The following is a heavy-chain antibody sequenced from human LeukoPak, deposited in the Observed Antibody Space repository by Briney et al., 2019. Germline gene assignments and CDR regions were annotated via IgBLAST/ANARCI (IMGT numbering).Heavy chain of an antibody. CDR2: INHSGST. Sequence: SETLSLTCAVYGGSFSGYYRSWIRQPPGKGLEWIGEINHSGSTNYNPSLKSRVTISVDTSKNQFSLKLSSVTAADTAVYYCARGLVGATPFFDYWGQGTLVTVSS. D-gene: IGHD1-26*01. V-gene: IGHV4-34*01. J-gene: IGHJ4*02. CDR1: GGSFSGYY. CDR3: ARGLVGATPFFDY.